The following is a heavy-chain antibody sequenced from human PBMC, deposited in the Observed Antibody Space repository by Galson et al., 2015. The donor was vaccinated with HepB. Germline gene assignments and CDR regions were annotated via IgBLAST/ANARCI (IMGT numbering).Heavy chain of an antibody. CDR2: ISSSSSTI. V-gene: IGHV3-48*01. Sequence: SLRLSCAASGFTFSTYTMNWVRQAPGKGLEWVSYISSSSSTIYYADSVKGRFTPSRDNAKNSLYLQMSSLRAEDTAVYYCATLLRVRTGDWFFDLWGRGTLVTVSS. CDR1: GFTFSTYT. J-gene: IGHJ2*01. D-gene: IGHD2-8*02. CDR3: ATLLRVRTGDWFFDL.